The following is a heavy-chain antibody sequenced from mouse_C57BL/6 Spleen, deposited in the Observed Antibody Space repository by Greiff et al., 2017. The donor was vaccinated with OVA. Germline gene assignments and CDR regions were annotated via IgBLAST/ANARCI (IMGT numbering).Heavy chain of an antibody. D-gene: IGHD2-4*01. CDR2: ISSGSSTI. CDR1: GFTFSDYR. V-gene: IGHV5-17*01. Sequence: DVMLVESGGGLVKPGGSLKLSCAASGFTFSDYRMHWVRQAPEKGLEWVAYISSGSSTIYYADTVKGRFTISRDNAKNTLFLQMTSLRSEDTAMYYCAIYYDYDGYAMDYWGQGTSVTVSS. J-gene: IGHJ4*01. CDR3: AIYYDYDGYAMDY.